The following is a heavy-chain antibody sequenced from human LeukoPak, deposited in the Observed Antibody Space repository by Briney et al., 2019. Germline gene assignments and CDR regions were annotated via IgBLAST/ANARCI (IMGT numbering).Heavy chain of an antibody. Sequence: ASVKVSCKASGYTFTRYGISWARQAPGRWLELMGWISAYNGNTNYAQKLQGRVTMTTDTSTSTAYMELRSLRSDDTAVYYCARGPEYMVRGVIGSYWGQGTLVTVSS. V-gene: IGHV1-18*01. D-gene: IGHD3-10*01. CDR2: ISAYNGNT. CDR1: GYTFTRYG. CDR3: ARGPEYMVRGVIGSY. J-gene: IGHJ4*02.